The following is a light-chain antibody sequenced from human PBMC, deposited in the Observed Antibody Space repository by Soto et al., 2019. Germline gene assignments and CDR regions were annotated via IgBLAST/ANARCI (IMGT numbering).Light chain of an antibody. CDR3: QQFGSSSWT. CDR2: GAS. Sequence: ESVLTQSPGTLSLSPGEKATLSCRASQSVSSSYLAWYQQKPSQAPRLLIYGASSRATGIPDRFSGSGSGTDFTLTVSRLEPEDFAVYYCQQFGSSSWTFGQGTKV. CDR1: QSVSSSY. J-gene: IGKJ1*01. V-gene: IGKV3-20*01.